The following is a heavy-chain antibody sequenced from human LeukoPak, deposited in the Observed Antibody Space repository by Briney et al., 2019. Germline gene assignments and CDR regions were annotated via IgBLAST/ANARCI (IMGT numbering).Heavy chain of an antibody. V-gene: IGHV1-46*01. J-gene: IGHJ4*02. CDR1: GYTFTSYY. CDR2: INPSGGST. CDR3: ARGGRGYSGYPGVNFGY. Sequence: ASVKVSCKASGYTFTSYYMHWVRQAPGQGLEWMGIINPSGGSTSYAQKFQGRVTMTRDMSTSTVYMELSSLRSEDTAVYYCARGGRGYSGYPGVNFGYWGQGTLVTVSS. D-gene: IGHD5-12*01.